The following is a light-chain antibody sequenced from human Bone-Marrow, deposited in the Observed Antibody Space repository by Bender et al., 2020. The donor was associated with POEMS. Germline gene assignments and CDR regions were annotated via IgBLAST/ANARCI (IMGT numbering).Light chain of an antibody. CDR1: SDDVGSYDL. Sequence: QSALTQPASVSGSPGQSITISCIGVSDDVGSYDLVSWYQQHPGKAPRLMIYEGTKRPSGVPDRFSGSKSDNTASLTISGLQAEDEADYYCCSYAGSNTWMFGGGTHLTVL. CDR3: CSYAGSNTWM. V-gene: IGLV2-23*01. CDR2: EGT. J-gene: IGLJ3*02.